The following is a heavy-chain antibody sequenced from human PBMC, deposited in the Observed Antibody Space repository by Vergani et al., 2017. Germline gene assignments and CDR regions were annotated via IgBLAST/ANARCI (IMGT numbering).Heavy chain of an antibody. V-gene: IGHV1-3*01. J-gene: IGHJ5*02. D-gene: IGHD3-10*01. CDR3: ARGGSGSPHGWVDP. CDR2: INAGNGNT. CDR1: GYTFTSYA. Sequence: QVQLVQSGAEVKKPGASVKVSCKASGYTFTSYAMHWVRQAPGQRLEWMGWINAGNGNTKYSQKFQGRVTITRDTSASTAYMELSSLRSEDTAVYYCARGGSGSPHGWVDPWGQGTLVTVSS.